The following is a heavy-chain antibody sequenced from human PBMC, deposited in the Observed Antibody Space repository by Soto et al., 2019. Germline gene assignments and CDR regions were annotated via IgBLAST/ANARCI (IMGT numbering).Heavy chain of an antibody. J-gene: IGHJ6*02. Sequence: PGESLKISCKGSGYSFTSYWIGWVRQMPGKGLEWMGIIYPGDSDTRYSPSFQGQVTISADKSISTAYLQWSSLKASDTAMYYCAGGGVRGVITRTRDYYGMDVWGHGTTGTVSS. V-gene: IGHV5-51*01. D-gene: IGHD3-10*01. CDR1: GYSFTSYW. CDR2: IYPGDSDT. CDR3: AGGGVRGVITRTRDYYGMDV.